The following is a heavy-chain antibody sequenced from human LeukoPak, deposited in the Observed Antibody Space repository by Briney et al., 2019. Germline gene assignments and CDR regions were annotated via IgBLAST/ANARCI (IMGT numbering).Heavy chain of an antibody. V-gene: IGHV4-4*07. CDR2: VYTSGTT. J-gene: IGHJ5*02. Sequence: PSETLSLTCTVSGGSISGYYWSWFRQPAGKGLEWIGRVYTSGTTNYNPSLKSRVTMSIDTSKNQFSLKLTSVTAADTAVYYRARGSGHPWGQGTLVTVSS. CDR1: GGSISGYY. CDR3: ARGSGHP.